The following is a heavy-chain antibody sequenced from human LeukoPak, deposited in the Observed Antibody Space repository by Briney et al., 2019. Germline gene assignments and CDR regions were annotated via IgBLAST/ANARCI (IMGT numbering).Heavy chain of an antibody. J-gene: IGHJ6*02. CDR2: INHSGST. Sequence: SETLSLTCAVYGGSFSGYYWSWIRQPPGKGLEWIGEINHSGSTNYNPSLKSRVTISVDTSKNQFSLKLSSVTAADTAAYYCARGGMVYAYYYYGMDVWGQGTTVTVSS. D-gene: IGHD2-8*01. V-gene: IGHV4-34*01. CDR3: ARGGMVYAYYYYGMDV. CDR1: GGSFSGYY.